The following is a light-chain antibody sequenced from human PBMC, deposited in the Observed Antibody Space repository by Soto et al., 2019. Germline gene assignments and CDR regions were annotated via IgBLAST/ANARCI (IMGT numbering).Light chain of an antibody. V-gene: IGKV1-5*03. CDR1: QSISTW. Sequence: DIQMTQSPSTLSPSVGDRVTITCRASQSISTWLAWYQQKPGKAPKLLIYKASSLDSGVPSRFSGSGSGTDFTLTISSLQPEDFATYYCQQSYSTPRTFGQGTKVDI. J-gene: IGKJ1*01. CDR2: KAS. CDR3: QQSYSTPRT.